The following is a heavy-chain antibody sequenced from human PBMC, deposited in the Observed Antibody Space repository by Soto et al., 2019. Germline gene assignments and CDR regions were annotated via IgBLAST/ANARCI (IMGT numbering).Heavy chain of an antibody. Sequence: QVQLVQSGAEVKKPGSSVKVSCKTSGDTFSDYGISWVRQAPGQRLEWMGGIIPSFGPATDAQKFQRRITTIADESTHIAYMELGSLRSDDTAVYYCARDRAVTTPRYYFDHWGQGTLVTVSS. CDR3: ARDRAVTTPRYYFDH. J-gene: IGHJ4*02. D-gene: IGHD4-17*01. CDR1: GDTFSDYG. CDR2: IIPSFGPA. V-gene: IGHV1-69*12.